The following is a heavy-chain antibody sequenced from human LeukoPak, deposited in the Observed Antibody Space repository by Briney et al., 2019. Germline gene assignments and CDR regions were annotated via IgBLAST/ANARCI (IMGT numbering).Heavy chain of an antibody. CDR2: INHSGST. V-gene: IGHV4-34*01. D-gene: IGHD6-13*01. J-gene: IGHJ5*02. CDR3: ARGQAAGSP. Sequence: SETLSLTCAVYGGSFSGYYWSWIRQPPGKGLEWIGEINHSGSTNYNPSLKSRVTISVDTSKNQFSLKLSSVTAADTAVYYCARGQAAGSPWGQGTLVTVSS. CDR1: GGSFSGYY.